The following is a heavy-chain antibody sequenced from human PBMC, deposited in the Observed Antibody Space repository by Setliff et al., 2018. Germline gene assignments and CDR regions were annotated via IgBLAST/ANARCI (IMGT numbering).Heavy chain of an antibody. CDR1: GGSIMNYF. CDR3: ARDRTAYNYGMDV. V-gene: IGHV4-59*01. D-gene: IGHD5-18*01. Sequence: SETLSLTCTVSGGSIMNYFWSWIRQPPGKGLEWIGYVYYTGNTNYNPSLKSRLTISVDPSKNQVSLKLRSATTADTAVYYCARDRTAYNYGMDVWGQGTTVTV. J-gene: IGHJ6*02. CDR2: VYYTGNT.